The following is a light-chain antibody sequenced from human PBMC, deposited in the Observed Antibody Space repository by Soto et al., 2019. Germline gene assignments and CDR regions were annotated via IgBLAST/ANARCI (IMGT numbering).Light chain of an antibody. CDR2: GAS. CDR3: QQYNNWPTWT. Sequence: EIVMTQSPATLSVSPGGRATLSCRARQSVGSNLAWYQQKPGQAPRLLIYGASTRATGIPARFSGSGSETEFTLTISSLQAEDSAVYFGQQYNNWPTWTFGQGTKVDIK. V-gene: IGKV3-15*01. CDR1: QSVGSN. J-gene: IGKJ1*01.